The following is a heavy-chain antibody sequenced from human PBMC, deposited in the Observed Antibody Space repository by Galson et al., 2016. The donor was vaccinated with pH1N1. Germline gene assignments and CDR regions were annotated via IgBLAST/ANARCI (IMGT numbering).Heavy chain of an antibody. CDR1: GDTLDRYA. V-gene: IGHV1-69*06. Sequence: SVKVSCKASGDTLDRYAISWVRRAPGQGLEWMGGIIPIFGAATYSQKFQGRVAITVDKSTSTAYMELSSLRSEDTAVYYCASPPPSSGHLNYYYYMDVWGKGTTVTVSS. CDR2: IIPIFGAA. D-gene: IGHD3-3*01. CDR3: ASPPPSSGHLNYYYYMDV. J-gene: IGHJ6*03.